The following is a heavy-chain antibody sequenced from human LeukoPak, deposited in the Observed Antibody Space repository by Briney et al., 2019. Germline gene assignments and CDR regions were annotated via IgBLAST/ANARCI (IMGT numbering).Heavy chain of an antibody. J-gene: IGHJ6*02. CDR3: ARRDGYCSSTSCYADYYYGMDV. D-gene: IGHD2-2*01. CDR1: GYSFTTYW. CDR2: IYPGDSDT. V-gene: IGHV5-51*01. Sequence: GESLKISCKGSGYSFTTYWIGWVRQMPGKGLEWMGIIYPGDSDTTYSPSFQGQVTISADKSISTAYLQWSSLKASDTAMYYCARRDGYCSSTSCYADYYYGMDVWGQGTTVTVSS.